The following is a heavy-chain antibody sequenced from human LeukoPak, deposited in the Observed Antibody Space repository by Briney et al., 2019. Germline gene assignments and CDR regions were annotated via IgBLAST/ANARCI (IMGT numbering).Heavy chain of an antibody. CDR1: GFMFSGYW. CDR2: IKQDGSEK. V-gene: IGHV3-7*01. D-gene: IGHD3-9*01. Sequence: GGSLKLSCAASGFMFSGYWMTWVRQTPGKRLEWVANIKQDGSEKKYVDPVKGRFTISRDNAKNSLSLQMNSLGAEDTAVYYCARLYGVFSDGAGYCSGWGQGTLVTVSS. J-gene: IGHJ4*02. CDR3: ARLYGVFSDGAGYCSG.